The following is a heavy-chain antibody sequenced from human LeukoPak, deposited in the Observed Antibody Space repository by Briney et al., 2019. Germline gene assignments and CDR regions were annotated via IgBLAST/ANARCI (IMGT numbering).Heavy chain of an antibody. CDR3: ARRSGWSLNWFDP. CDR1: GGTFNSYT. D-gene: IGHD6-19*01. CDR2: IIPIRGIA. J-gene: IGHJ5*02. V-gene: IGHV1-69*02. Sequence: SVKVSFKASGGTFNSYTISWVRQAPGQGLEGMGGIIPIRGIANYAQKFQGRVTITADKSTSTAYMELSSLRSEDTAVYYCARRSGWSLNWFDPWGQGTLVTVSS.